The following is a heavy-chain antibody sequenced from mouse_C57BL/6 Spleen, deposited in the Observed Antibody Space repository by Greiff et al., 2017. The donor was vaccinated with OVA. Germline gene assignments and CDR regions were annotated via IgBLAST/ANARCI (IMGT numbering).Heavy chain of an antibody. D-gene: IGHD1-1*01. V-gene: IGHV1-55*01. Sequence: VQLQQSGAELVKPGASVKMSCKASGYTFTSYWITWVKQRPGQGLEWIGDIYPGSGSTNYNEKFKSKATLTVDTSSSTAYMQLSSLTSEDSAVYYCARYYYGSSYWYFDVWGTGTTVTVSS. CDR1: GYTFTSYW. CDR3: ARYYYGSSYWYFDV. J-gene: IGHJ1*03. CDR2: IYPGSGST.